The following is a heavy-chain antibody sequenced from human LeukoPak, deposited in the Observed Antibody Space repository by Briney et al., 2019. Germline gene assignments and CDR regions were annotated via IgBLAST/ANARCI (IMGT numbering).Heavy chain of an antibody. J-gene: IGHJ4*02. Sequence: GGSLRLSCAASGFTFSYYWMHWVRQTPGKGLVWVSRINSDGSSIRYADSVKGRFTISRDNSKNTLYLQMGSLRAEDMAVYYCARSLWFGELFVDYWGQGTLVTVSS. CDR3: ARSLWFGELFVDY. V-gene: IGHV3-74*01. CDR2: INSDGSSI. CDR1: GFTFSYYW. D-gene: IGHD3-10*01.